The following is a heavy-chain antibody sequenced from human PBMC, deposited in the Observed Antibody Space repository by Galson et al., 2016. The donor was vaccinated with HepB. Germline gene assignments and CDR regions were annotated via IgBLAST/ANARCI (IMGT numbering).Heavy chain of an antibody. CDR3: ARDGGGTGGYYYYAMDV. D-gene: IGHD1-14*01. CDR1: GFTFSSYA. CDR2: IHSDGSTT. V-gene: IGHV3-74*01. J-gene: IGHJ6*02. Sequence: SLRLSCAASGFTFSSYAMSWVRQAPGKGLVWVSRIHSDGSTTSYADSVKGRFTISRENAKNSLYLQMNSLRDEDTAVYYCARDGGGTGGYYYYAMDVWGQGTTVTVSS.